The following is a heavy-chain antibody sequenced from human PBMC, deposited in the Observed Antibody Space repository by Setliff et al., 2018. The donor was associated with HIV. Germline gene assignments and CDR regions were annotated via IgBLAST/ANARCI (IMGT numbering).Heavy chain of an antibody. CDR2: ISSSSSTI. Sequence: GGSLRLSCAASGFTFSSNTMNWVRQASGKGLEWVSYISSSSSTIYHADSMKGRFTISRDNAKKLVYLQMNSLRAEDTAIYYCARDRASSGYYARFDHWGQGTLVTVSS. CDR1: GFTFSSNT. D-gene: IGHD3-22*01. CDR3: ARDRASSGYYARFDH. J-gene: IGHJ4*02. V-gene: IGHV3-48*04.